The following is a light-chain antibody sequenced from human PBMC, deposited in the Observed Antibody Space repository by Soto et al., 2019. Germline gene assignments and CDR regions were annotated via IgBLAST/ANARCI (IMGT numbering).Light chain of an antibody. CDR3: MQDYRFPWT. CDR1: QDIRNY. V-gene: IGKV1-6*01. Sequence: AIHLSLSPTSLSASVGDRVTITCRSSQDIRNYLGWYQQKPGKAPQLLIYGASSLQRGVPSRFSGSVSGTDFTLTINSLQPEDFGTYYCMQDYRFPWTFGQGTKV. CDR2: GAS. J-gene: IGKJ1*01.